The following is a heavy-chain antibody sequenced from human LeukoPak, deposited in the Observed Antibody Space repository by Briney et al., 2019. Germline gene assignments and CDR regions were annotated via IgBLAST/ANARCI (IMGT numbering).Heavy chain of an antibody. CDR1: GYTFTSYG. D-gene: IGHD4-17*01. J-gene: IGHJ4*02. CDR3: ASTSTVTTSFAFDY. Sequence: GASVKVSCKASGYTFTSYGISWVRQAPGQGLEWMGWISAYNGNTNYAQKLQGRVTMTTDTSTSTAYMELRSLRSDDTAVYYCASTSTVTTSFAFDYWGQGTLVTVSS. CDR2: ISAYNGNT. V-gene: IGHV1-18*01.